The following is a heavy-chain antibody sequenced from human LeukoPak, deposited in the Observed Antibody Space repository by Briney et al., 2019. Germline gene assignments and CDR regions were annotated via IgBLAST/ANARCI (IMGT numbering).Heavy chain of an antibody. CDR3: ARYGYSYAITGDAFDI. CDR1: GFTFSDYY. V-gene: IGHV3-11*01. J-gene: IGHJ3*02. CDR2: ISSSGSTI. D-gene: IGHD5-18*01. Sequence: GGPLRLSCAASGFTFSDYYMSWIRQAPGKGLEWVSYISSSGSTIYYADSVKGRFTISRDNAKNSLYLQMNSLRAEDTAVYYCARYGYSYAITGDAFDIWGQGTMVTVSS.